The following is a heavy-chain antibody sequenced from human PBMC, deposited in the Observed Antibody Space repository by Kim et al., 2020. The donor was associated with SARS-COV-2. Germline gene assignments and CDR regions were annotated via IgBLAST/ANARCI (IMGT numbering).Heavy chain of an antibody. Sequence: ASVKVSCKASGYTFTSYYMHWVRQAPGQGLEWMGIINPSGGSTSYAQKFQGRVTMTRDTSTNTVYMELSSLRSEDTAVYYCARASYCSSTSCNPTRRYFQHWGQGTLVTVSS. CDR3: ARASYCSSTSCNPTRRYFQH. CDR2: INPSGGST. CDR1: GYTFTSYY. J-gene: IGHJ1*01. V-gene: IGHV1-46*01. D-gene: IGHD2-2*01.